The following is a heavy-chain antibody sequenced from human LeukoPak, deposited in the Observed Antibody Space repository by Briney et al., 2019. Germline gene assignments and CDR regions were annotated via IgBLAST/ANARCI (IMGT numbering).Heavy chain of an antibody. J-gene: IGHJ5*02. CDR2: INPNSGGT. CDR1: GYTFTGYY. D-gene: IGHD3-3*01. V-gene: IGHV1-2*02. CDR3: AVAYYDFWSGYYPSNWFDP. Sequence: ASVKVSCKASGYTFTGYYMHWVRQAPGQGLDWMGWINPNSGGTNYAQKFQGRVTMTRDTSISTAYMELSRLRSDDTAVYYCAVAYYDFWSGYYPSNWFDPWGQGTLVTVSS.